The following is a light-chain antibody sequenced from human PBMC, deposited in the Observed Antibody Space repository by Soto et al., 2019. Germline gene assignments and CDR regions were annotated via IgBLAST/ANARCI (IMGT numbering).Light chain of an antibody. CDR2: KAS. V-gene: IGKV1-5*03. J-gene: IGKJ1*01. CDR1: QSISGW. CDR3: QHYDSYSWT. Sequence: DIQMTQSPSTLSASVGDRVTITCRASQSISGWLAWYQQKPGKPPKFLIYKASSLHIGVPSRFSGSGSGTEFTLTISSLQPDDFATYYCQHYDSYSWTFGQGTKVEIK.